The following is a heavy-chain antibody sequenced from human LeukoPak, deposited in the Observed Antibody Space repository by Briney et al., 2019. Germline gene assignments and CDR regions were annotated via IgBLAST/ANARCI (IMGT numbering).Heavy chain of an antibody. J-gene: IGHJ4*02. CDR3: ARDCSSTNCYGNY. CDR2: IKQDGNEI. V-gene: IGHV3-7*01. Sequence: GGSLRLSCEASGFTFSNYWMHWVRQAPGKGLEWMAIIKQDGNEIYYVDSMKGRFTISRDNAKNSLYLQMNSLRAEDTAVYYCARDCSSTNCYGNYWGQGTLVTVSS. CDR1: GFTFSNYW. D-gene: IGHD2-2*01.